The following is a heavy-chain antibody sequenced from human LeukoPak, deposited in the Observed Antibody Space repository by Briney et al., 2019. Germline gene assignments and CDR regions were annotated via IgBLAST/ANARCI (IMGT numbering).Heavy chain of an antibody. J-gene: IGHJ4*02. CDR3: AGLVSAAAGGR. V-gene: IGHV4-34*01. CDR2: IHHSGST. D-gene: IGHD6-13*01. CDR1: GGSVRDNY. Sequence: SETLCLTCAVYGGSVRDNYWSWIRQPPGKGLEWIGEIHHSGSTKYNPSLKSRVTISLDTSKNQFSLKLNSMTAADTAMYYCAGLVSAAAGGRWGQGTLVTVSS.